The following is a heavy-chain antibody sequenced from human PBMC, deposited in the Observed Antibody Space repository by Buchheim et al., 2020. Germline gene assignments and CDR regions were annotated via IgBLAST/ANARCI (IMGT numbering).Heavy chain of an antibody. D-gene: IGHD3-22*01. V-gene: IGHV3-23*01. J-gene: IGHJ4*02. Sequence: EVQLLESGGGLVQPGGSLRLSCAASGFTFSSYAMSWVRQAPGKGLEWVSAISGSGDSTYYADSVKGRFTISRDNSKNTLYLQMNSLRAEDTAVYYCANFPGGRDVSGYSPHSYWGQGTL. CDR2: ISGSGDST. CDR3: ANFPGGRDVSGYSPHSY. CDR1: GFTFSSYA.